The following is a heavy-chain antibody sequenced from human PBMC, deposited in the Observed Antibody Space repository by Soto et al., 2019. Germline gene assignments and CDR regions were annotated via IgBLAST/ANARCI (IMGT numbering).Heavy chain of an antibody. CDR3: ARGHHYSSGWYIGFDYYYYYMDV. CDR1: GYTHTELS. Sequence: ASVKVSCKVSGYTHTELSMHWVRQAPGKGLEWMGGFDPEDGETIYAQKFQGRVTMTEDTSTDTAYMELSSLRSEDTAVYYCARGHHYSSGWYIGFDYYYYYMDVWGKGTTVTVSS. J-gene: IGHJ6*03. CDR2: FDPEDGET. V-gene: IGHV1-24*01. D-gene: IGHD6-19*01.